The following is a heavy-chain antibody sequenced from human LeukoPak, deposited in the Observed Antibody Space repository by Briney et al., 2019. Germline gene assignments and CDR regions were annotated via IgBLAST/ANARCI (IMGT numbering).Heavy chain of an antibody. CDR1: GYTLTELS. CDR3: ARDRGDSSGYYYEDY. CDR2: FDPEDGET. V-gene: IGHV1-24*01. Sequence: ASVKVSCKLSGYTLTELSMSWVRQAPGKGLEWMGGFDPEDGETIYAQKLQGRVTMTTDTSTSTAYMELRSLRSDDTAVYYCARDRGDSSGYYYEDYWGQGTLVTVSS. D-gene: IGHD3-22*01. J-gene: IGHJ4*02.